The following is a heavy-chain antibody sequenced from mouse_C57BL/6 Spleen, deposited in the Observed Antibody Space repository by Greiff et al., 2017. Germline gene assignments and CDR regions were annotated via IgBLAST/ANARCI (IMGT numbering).Heavy chain of an antibody. CDR1: GYTFTSYW. D-gene: IGHD1-1*01. CDR2: IDPPDSNT. V-gene: IGHV1-50*01. CDR3: ARGATVVAGGY. J-gene: IGHJ2*01. Sequence: QVQLQQPGAELVKPGASVKLSCKASGYTFTSYWMQWVKQRPGQGLEWIGEIDPPDSNTNYNQKFKGKATLTVDTSSSTAYMQLSSLTSEDSAVYYCARGATVVAGGYWGQGTTLTVSS.